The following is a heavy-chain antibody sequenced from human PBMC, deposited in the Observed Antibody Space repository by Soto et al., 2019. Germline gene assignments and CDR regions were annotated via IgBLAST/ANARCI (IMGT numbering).Heavy chain of an antibody. CDR1: GYTFTSYA. CDR2: INAGNGNT. Sequence: GASVKVSCKASGYTFTSYAMHWVRQAPGQRLEWMGWINAGNGNTKYSQKFQGRVTITRDTSASTAYMELSSLRSEDTALYYCAKDQVRVVVAAAFDYWGQGTLVTVSS. V-gene: IGHV1-3*01. D-gene: IGHD2-15*01. J-gene: IGHJ4*02. CDR3: AKDQVRVVVAAAFDY.